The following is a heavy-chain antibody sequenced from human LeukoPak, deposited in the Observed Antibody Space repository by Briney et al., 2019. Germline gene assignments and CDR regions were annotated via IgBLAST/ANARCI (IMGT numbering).Heavy chain of an antibody. CDR3: ARAGEYYDFWSGYWDTVGGHFDY. V-gene: IGHV1-8*01. CDR1: GYTFTSYD. D-gene: IGHD3-3*01. CDR2: MNPNSGNT. Sequence: ASVKVSCKASGYTFTSYDINWMRQATGQGLEWMGWMNPNSGNTGYAQKFQGRVTMTRNTSISTAYMELSSLRSEDTAVYYCARAGEYYDFWSGYWDTVGGHFDYWGQGTLVTVSS. J-gene: IGHJ4*02.